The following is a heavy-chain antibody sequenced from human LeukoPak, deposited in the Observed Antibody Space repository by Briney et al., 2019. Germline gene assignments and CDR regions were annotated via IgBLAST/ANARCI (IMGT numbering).Heavy chain of an antibody. Sequence: GGSLRLSCAASGFTFSNAWMSWVRQAPGKGLEWVGRIKSKIDGGTTDYAAPVKGRFTISRDDSKNTLYLQMNSLKTEGTAVYYCTTATKSGTYSRGYWGQGTLVTVSS. V-gene: IGHV3-15*01. D-gene: IGHD1-26*01. CDR1: GFTFSNAW. CDR2: IKSKIDGGTT. J-gene: IGHJ4*02. CDR3: TTATKSGTYSRGY.